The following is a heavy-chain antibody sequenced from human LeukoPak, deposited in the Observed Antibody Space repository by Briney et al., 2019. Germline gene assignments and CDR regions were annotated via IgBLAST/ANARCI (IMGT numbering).Heavy chain of an antibody. CDR1: GGSISSGDYY. CDR3: ARGTWSSSIDY. J-gene: IGHJ4*02. V-gene: IGHV4-30-4*01. Sequence: SETLSLTCTISGGSISSGDYYWSWIRQPPGKGLEWIGYIYYSGSTYYNPSLKSRLTISGDTSKNQFSLRLSSVTAADTAVYYCARGTWSSSIDYWGQGTLVTVSS. CDR2: IYYSGST. D-gene: IGHD6-6*01.